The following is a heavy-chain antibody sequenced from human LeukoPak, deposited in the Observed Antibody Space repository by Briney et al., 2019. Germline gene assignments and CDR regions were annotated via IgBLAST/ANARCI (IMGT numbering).Heavy chain of an antibody. V-gene: IGHV4-39*01. CDR1: GGSISSYY. CDR2: IYYSGST. D-gene: IGHD1-26*01. J-gene: IGHJ5*02. CDR3: ARHQVVGAIA. Sequence: SETLSLTCTVSGGSISSYYWGWIRQPPGKGLEWIGSIYYSGSTYYNPSLKSRVTISVDTSKNQFSLKLSSVTAADTAVYYCARHQVVGAIAWGQGTLVTVSS.